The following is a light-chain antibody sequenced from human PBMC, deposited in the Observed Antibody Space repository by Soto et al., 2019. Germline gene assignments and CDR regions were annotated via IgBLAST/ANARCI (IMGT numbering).Light chain of an antibody. J-gene: IGKJ4*01. CDR3: QQYKNWPQVT. CDR1: QSVSSN. V-gene: IGKV3-15*01. Sequence: EIVMTQSPATLSVSPGERATLSCRASQSVSSNLAWYQQKPGQAPRLLIHGASTRATGIPARFSGSGSGTEFTLTISSLQSEDFAVYYCQQYKNWPQVTFGGGTKVEIK. CDR2: GAS.